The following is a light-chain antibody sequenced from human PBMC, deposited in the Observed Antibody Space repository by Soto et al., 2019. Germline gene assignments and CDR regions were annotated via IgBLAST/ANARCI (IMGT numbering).Light chain of an antibody. V-gene: IGKV4-1*01. CDR1: QSVLYSSNNKNY. J-gene: IGKJ2*01. CDR3: QQYYSTPPYT. CDR2: WAS. Sequence: DLVMTQSPDSLAVSLGERATINCKSSQSVLYSSNNKNYLAWYRQKPGQPPKLLIYWASIRESGVPDRISGSGSGTDFTLTISSLQAEDVAVYYCQQYYSTPPYTFGQGTKLEIK.